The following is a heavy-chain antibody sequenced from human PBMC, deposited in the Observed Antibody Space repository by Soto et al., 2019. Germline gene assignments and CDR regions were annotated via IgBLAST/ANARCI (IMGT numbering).Heavy chain of an antibody. Sequence: GGSLRLSCSASGFTFGNFLIHWVRQAPGKGLEWVSHIGPGGTDIVYADSVKGRFIISRDNARNTVYLQMNSLEAEDTAVYYCAKLPWEVAPSWGQGTMVTGSS. J-gene: IGHJ5*02. CDR1: GFTFGNFL. CDR3: AKLPWEVAPS. CDR2: IGPGGTDI. V-gene: IGHV3-74*03. D-gene: IGHD1-26*01.